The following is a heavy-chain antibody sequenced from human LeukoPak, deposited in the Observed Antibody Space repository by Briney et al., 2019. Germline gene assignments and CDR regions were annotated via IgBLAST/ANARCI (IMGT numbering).Heavy chain of an antibody. V-gene: IGHV1-18*04. J-gene: IGHJ4*02. CDR1: GYTFTTYG. CDR2: ISGYNRNT. D-gene: IGHD3-9*01. Sequence: ASVKVSCKTSGYTFTTYGISWVRQAPGQGLEWMGWISGYNRNTNYAQKLQGRVTMTTDTSTSTAYMELRSLRSDDTAVYYCARLLTRESPHYDFWGQGTLVTVSS. CDR3: ARLLTRESPHYDF.